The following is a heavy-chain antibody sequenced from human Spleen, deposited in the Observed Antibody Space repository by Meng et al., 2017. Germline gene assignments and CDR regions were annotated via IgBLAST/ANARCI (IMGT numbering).Heavy chain of an antibody. CDR3: ARGTYDLRSGYQYYNAFDI. CDR1: GGSISSYY. V-gene: IGHV4-59*01. D-gene: IGHD3-3*01. J-gene: IGHJ3*02. CDR2: IYYSGTT. Sequence: GSLRLSCTVSGGSISSYYWSWIRQPPGKGLEWIGYIYYSGTTNYNPSLKSRLTTSVDTSQNQFSLKLSSVTAADTAVYYCARGTYDLRSGYQYYNAFDIWGQGTMVTVSS.